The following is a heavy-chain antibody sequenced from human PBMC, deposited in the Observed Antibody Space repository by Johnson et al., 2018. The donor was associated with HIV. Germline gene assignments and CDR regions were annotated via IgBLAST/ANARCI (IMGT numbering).Heavy chain of an antibody. D-gene: IGHD3-16*01. CDR1: GFTFDDYD. J-gene: IGHJ3*02. CDR3: AKGPCDYVDRGGDAFDI. V-gene: IGHV3-9*01. Sequence: VQLVESGGGLVQPGRSMRLSCAASGFTFDDYDMHWVRQAPGKGLEWVSGISWDSGSIASADAVKGRFTISREDDKNSLYLQMNSLGAEDTALYYCAKGPCDYVDRGGDAFDIWGQGTMVTVSS. CDR2: ISWDSGSI.